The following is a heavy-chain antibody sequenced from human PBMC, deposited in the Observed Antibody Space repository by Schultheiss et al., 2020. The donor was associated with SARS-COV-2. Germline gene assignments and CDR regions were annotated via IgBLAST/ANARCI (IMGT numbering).Heavy chain of an antibody. CDR2: IYGAGST. CDR3: AREYSSSWQIFDY. Sequence: GGSLRLSCAASGFTVSSNYVSWVRQAPGKGLEWVSVIYGAGSTYYADSVKGRFTISRDNSKNTLYLQMNSLRAEDTAVYYCAREYSSSWQIFDYWGQGTLVTVSS. J-gene: IGHJ4*02. CDR1: GFTVSSNY. D-gene: IGHD6-13*01. V-gene: IGHV3-53*01.